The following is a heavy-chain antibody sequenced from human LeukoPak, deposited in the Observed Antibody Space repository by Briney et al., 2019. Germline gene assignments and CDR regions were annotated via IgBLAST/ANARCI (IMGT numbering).Heavy chain of an antibody. V-gene: IGHV1-3*01. D-gene: IGHD3-10*01. CDR2: INAGNGNT. CDR1: GYTFTSYA. J-gene: IGHJ4*02. Sequence: ASVKGSCKASGYTFTSYAMHWVRQAPGQRLEWMGWINAGNGNTKYSQKFQGRVTITRDTSASTAYMELSSLRSEDTAVYYCARSVRGVTYYYFDYWGQGTLVTVSS. CDR3: ARSVRGVTYYYFDY.